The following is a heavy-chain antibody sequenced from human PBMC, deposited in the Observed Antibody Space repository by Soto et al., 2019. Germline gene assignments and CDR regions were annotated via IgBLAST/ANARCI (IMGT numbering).Heavy chain of an antibody. J-gene: IGHJ6*02. V-gene: IGHV3-23*01. D-gene: IGHD1-26*01. CDR2: ISGSGSPT. Sequence: GGSLIVSCAASGFSFSSYAMTWVRPTPGRGLEWVSAISGSGSPTYYADSVKGRFTISRDNSKNTLYLQMNSLRADDTAVYYCARDMSGGTYDYYYGMDVWGQGTTVTVSS. CDR3: ARDMSGGTYDYYYGMDV. CDR1: GFSFSSYA.